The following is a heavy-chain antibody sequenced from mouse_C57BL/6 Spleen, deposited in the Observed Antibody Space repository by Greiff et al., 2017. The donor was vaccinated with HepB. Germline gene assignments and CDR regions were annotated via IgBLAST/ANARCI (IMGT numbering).Heavy chain of an antibody. CDR3: ARSYYYGSSYLYFDV. J-gene: IGHJ1*01. Sequence: EVKLVESGGGLVKPGGSLKLSCAASGFTFSSYTMSWVRQTPEKRLEWVATISGGGGNTYYPDSVKGRFTISRDNAKNTLYLQMSRLRSVDTALFYCARSYYYGSSYLYFDVWGPGTTVTVSS. D-gene: IGHD1-1*01. V-gene: IGHV5-9*01. CDR1: GFTFSSYT. CDR2: ISGGGGNT.